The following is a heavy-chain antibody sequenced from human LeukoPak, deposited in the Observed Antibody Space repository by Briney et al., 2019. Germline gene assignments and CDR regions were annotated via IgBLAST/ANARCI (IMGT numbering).Heavy chain of an antibody. D-gene: IGHD2-15*01. Sequence: ASVKVSCKASGYTFTGYYMHWVRQAPGQGLEWMGWINPNSGGTNYAQKFQGRVIMTRDTSISTAYMELSRLRSDDTAVYYCARTPRYCSGGSCYDYWGQGTLVTVSS. CDR1: GYTFTGYY. V-gene: IGHV1-2*02. CDR2: INPNSGGT. J-gene: IGHJ4*02. CDR3: ARTPRYCSGGSCYDY.